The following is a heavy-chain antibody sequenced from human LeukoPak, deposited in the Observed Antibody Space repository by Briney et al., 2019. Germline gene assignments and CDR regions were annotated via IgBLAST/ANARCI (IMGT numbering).Heavy chain of an antibody. CDR2: ISYDGFNP. CDR1: GFTFSSYG. D-gene: IGHD6-19*01. V-gene: IGHV3-30*18. CDR3: AKVKEMYSSGSYYFDY. Sequence: PGGSLILSCAASGFTFSSYGMYWVRQAPGKGLEWVAVISYDGFNPYYADSVKGRFTISRDNSKNTLWLQMNSLRAEDTAVYYCAKVKEMYSSGSYYFDYWGQGTLVTVSS. J-gene: IGHJ4*02.